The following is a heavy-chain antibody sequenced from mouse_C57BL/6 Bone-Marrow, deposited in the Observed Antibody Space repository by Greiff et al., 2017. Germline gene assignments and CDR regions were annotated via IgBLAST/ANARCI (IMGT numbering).Heavy chain of an antibody. CDR1: GYTFTDYY. Sequence: EVQLQQSGPELVKPGASVKISCKASGYTFTDYYMNWVKQSHGKSLEWIGDINPNNGGTSYNQKFKGKATLTVDKSSSTAYMELRSLTSEDSAVYYWTRDDGYYGWFAYWGQGTLVTVSA. D-gene: IGHD2-3*01. V-gene: IGHV1-26*01. J-gene: IGHJ3*01. CDR2: INPNNGGT. CDR3: TRDDGYYGWFAY.